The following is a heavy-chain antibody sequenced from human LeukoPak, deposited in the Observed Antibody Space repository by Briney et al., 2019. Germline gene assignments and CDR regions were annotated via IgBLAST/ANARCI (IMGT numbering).Heavy chain of an antibody. J-gene: IGHJ4*02. D-gene: IGHD1-26*01. V-gene: IGHV3-30*18. Sequence: GGSLRLSCAASGFTFSSYGMHWVRQAPGKGLEWVALISFDGSNQYYADSVKGRFTISRDNSKDTLYLQMNSLRAEDTAIYYCAKPPEVGATVGYFDYWGQGTLVTVSS. CDR2: ISFDGSNQ. CDR1: GFTFSSYG. CDR3: AKPPEVGATVGYFDY.